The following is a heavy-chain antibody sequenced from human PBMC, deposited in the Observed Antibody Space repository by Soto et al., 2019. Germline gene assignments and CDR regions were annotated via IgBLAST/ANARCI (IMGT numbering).Heavy chain of an antibody. D-gene: IGHD4-17*01. CDR2: IRSSSDNI. CDR1: GFTFSSYP. Sequence: GGSLRLSCAASGFTFSSYPIDWVRQAPGKGLEWISHIRSSSDNIRYADSVNGRFTISRDNAKNSLYLQMNSLKTEDTDVYYCTTVGYYGDYVYWGQGTLVTVSS. J-gene: IGHJ4*02. CDR3: TTVGYYGDYVY. V-gene: IGHV3-48*04.